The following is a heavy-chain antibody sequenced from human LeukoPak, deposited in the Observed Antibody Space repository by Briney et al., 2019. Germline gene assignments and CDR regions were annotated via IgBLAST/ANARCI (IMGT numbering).Heavy chain of an antibody. J-gene: IGHJ6*02. V-gene: IGHV3-23*01. D-gene: IGHD2-2*01. Sequence: GSLRLSCVPSGITFSNSALSWVRQAPGKGLEWVSTITKSGDQTHYADSVRGLFTISRDNSKNTLYLHMNSLRAEDTAVYYCAKPGVPAALRYYYYYYGMDVWGQGTTVTVSS. CDR3: AKPGVPAALRYYYYYYGMDV. CDR2: ITKSGDQT. CDR1: GITFSNSA.